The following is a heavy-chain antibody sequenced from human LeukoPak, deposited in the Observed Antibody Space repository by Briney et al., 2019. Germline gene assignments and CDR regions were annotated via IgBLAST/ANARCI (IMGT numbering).Heavy chain of an antibody. J-gene: IGHJ4*02. D-gene: IGHD6-13*01. CDR1: GGSFSGYY. Sequence: SETLSLTCAVYGGSFSGYYWSWIRQPPGKGLEWIGEINHSGSTNYNPSLKSRVTITVDTSKNQFSLKLSSVTAADTAVYYCARGKRGYSSSWYDYWGQGTLVTVSS. V-gene: IGHV4-34*01. CDR2: INHSGST. CDR3: ARGKRGYSSSWYDY.